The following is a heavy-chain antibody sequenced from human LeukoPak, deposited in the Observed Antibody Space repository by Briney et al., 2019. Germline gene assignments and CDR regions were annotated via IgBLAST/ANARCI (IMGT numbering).Heavy chain of an antibody. J-gene: IGHJ4*02. Sequence: GGSLRLSCAASGFTFSGSALHWVGQASGKGLEWVGRIRSTANGYATACAASVKGRFTISRDDSKNTAYLQMDSLKTEDTAVYYCTTSDINYRPFDNWGQGTLVTVSS. CDR1: GFTFSGSA. V-gene: IGHV3-73*01. CDR2: IRSTANGYAT. D-gene: IGHD4-11*01. CDR3: TTSDINYRPFDN.